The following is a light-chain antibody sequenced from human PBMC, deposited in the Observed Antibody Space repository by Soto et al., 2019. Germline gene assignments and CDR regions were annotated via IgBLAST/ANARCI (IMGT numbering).Light chain of an antibody. J-gene: IGKJ2*01. V-gene: IGKV1-5*03. CDR2: TAS. CDR1: QSISTW. CDR3: QHYNRYSPYT. Sequence: DIQMTQFPSTLSASIGDRVTITCRASQSISTWLAWYQQKAGKAPKLLIYTASSLETGVPSRFSGSGSGTEFTLPISSLQPDDFATYYCQHYNRYSPYTFGQGTRREIK.